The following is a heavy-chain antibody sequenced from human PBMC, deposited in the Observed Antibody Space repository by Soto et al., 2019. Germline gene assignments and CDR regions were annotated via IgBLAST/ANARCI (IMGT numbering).Heavy chain of an antibody. CDR1: GGTFSSYA. Sequence: SVKVSCKASGGTFSSYAISWVRQAPGQGLEWMGGIIPIFGTANYAQKFQGRVTITADESTSTAYMELSSLRSEDTAVYYCASGSYCSSTSCYGGYYYYYGMDVWGQGXTVTVYS. J-gene: IGHJ6*02. D-gene: IGHD2-2*01. CDR3: ASGSYCSSTSCYGGYYYYYGMDV. CDR2: IIPIFGTA. V-gene: IGHV1-69*13.